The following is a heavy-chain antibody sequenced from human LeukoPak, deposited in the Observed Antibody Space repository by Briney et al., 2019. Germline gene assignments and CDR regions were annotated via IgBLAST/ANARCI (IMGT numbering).Heavy chain of an antibody. D-gene: IGHD3-10*01. J-gene: IGHJ3*02. CDR2: INASGGST. Sequence: ASVKVSCKASGYTFTSYYMHWVRQAPGQGLEWMGIINASGGSTSCAQKFQGRVTMTTDTSTSTAYMELRSLRSDDTAVYYCARSLTIREGDAFDIWGQGTMVTVSS. V-gene: IGHV1-46*01. CDR1: GYTFTSYY. CDR3: ARSLTIREGDAFDI.